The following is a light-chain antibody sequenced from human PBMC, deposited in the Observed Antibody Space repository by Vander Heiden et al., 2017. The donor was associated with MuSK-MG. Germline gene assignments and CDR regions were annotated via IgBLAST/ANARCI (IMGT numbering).Light chain of an antibody. Sequence: SYELTQPPSVSVSTGQTASITCSGDKLGDKYACWYQQKPGQSPVRGIYQDSKRPSGIPERLSGSKYGKKETLTISGTQAMQEADYYCQAWDRSGGFGGWTKMPV. CDR1: KLGDKY. V-gene: IGLV3-1*01. J-gene: IGLJ2*01. CDR3: QAWDRSGG. CDR2: QDS.